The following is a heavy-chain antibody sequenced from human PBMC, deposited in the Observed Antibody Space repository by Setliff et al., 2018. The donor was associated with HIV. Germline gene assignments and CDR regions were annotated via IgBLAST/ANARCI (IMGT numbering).Heavy chain of an antibody. CDR3: ARDREAEGDAFDI. CDR1: GGTFSRDA. CDR2: IISMFGTA. Sequence: SVKVSCKASGGTFSRDAISWVRQAPGQGLEWMGGIISMFGTANYAQKFQGRVTITADESTNTAYMELSSLRSEDTAVYYCARDREAEGDAFDIWGQGTMVTVAS. V-gene: IGHV1-69*13. D-gene: IGHD3-10*01. J-gene: IGHJ3*02.